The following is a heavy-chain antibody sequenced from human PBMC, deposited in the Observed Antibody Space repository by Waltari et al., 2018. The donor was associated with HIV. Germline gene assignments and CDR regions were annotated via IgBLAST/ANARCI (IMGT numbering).Heavy chain of an antibody. D-gene: IGHD3-16*02. V-gene: IGHV3-21*01. J-gene: IGHJ6*02. CDR1: GFTFSSHY. CDR3: AKSSMITVGGFIDDDSYSYGLDV. Sequence: ESLRLSCAAPGFTFSSHYMNWVRLPPGKGLEWVATISITSIYRYYADSVNARFTIARDNNRNSLYLQMNSLGAEDTALYYCAKSSMITVGGFIDDDSYSYGLDVWGQGTTVTVSS. CDR2: ISITSIYR.